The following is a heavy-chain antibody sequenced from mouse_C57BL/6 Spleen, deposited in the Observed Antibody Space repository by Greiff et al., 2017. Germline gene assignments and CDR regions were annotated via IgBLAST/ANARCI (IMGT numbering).Heavy chain of an antibody. J-gene: IGHJ2*01. D-gene: IGHD3-2*02. CDR2: ISYDGSN. CDR3: ARDSSEYYFDY. CDR1: GYSITSGYY. V-gene: IGHV3-6*01. Sequence: EVQRVESGPGLVKPSQSLSLTCSVTGYSITSGYYWNWIRQFPGNKLEWMGYISYDGSNNYNPSLKNRISITRDTSKNPFFLKLNSVTTEDTATYYCARDSSEYYFDYWGQGTTLAVSS.